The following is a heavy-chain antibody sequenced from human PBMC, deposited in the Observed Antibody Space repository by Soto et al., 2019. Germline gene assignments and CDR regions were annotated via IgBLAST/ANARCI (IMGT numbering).Heavy chain of an antibody. J-gene: IGHJ4*02. V-gene: IGHV4-4*02. Sequence: QVQLQESGPGLVKVSGTLSLTCAVSGDSISSGGWWSWVRQSPGKGLEWIGEIYHTGSTNYNPSLRSGVTISVDKSKNQFSLNLISVTAADTALYYCAKDGWGGYNLGYWGQGTRVTVSS. CDR3: AKDGWGGYNLGY. D-gene: IGHD6-25*01. CDR1: GDSISSGGW. CDR2: IYHTGST.